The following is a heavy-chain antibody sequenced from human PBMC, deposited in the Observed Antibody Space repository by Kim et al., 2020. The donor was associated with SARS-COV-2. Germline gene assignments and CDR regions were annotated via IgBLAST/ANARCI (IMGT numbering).Heavy chain of an antibody. Sequence: GGSLRLSCAASGFTFSSYGMHWVRQAPGKGLEWVAVISYDGSNKYYADSVKGRFTISRYNSKNTLYLQMNSLRAEDTAVYYCASRDEDDYWGQGTLVTVS. CDR3: ASRDEDDY. CDR2: ISYDGSNK. V-gene: IGHV3-33*05. CDR1: GFTFSSYG. J-gene: IGHJ4*02.